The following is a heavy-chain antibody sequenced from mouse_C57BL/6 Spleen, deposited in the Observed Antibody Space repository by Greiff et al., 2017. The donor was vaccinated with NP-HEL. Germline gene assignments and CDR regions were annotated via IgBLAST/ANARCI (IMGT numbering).Heavy chain of an antibody. CDR1: GYSITSGYY. Sequence: VQLKQSGPGLVKPSQSLSLTCSVTGYSITSGYYWNWIRQFPGNKLEWMGYISYDGSNNYNPSLKNRISITRDTSKNQFFRKLNSVTTEDTATYYCAREEYDYDGYAMDYWGQGTSVTVSS. D-gene: IGHD2-4*01. CDR3: AREEYDYDGYAMDY. V-gene: IGHV3-6*01. CDR2: ISYDGSN. J-gene: IGHJ4*01.